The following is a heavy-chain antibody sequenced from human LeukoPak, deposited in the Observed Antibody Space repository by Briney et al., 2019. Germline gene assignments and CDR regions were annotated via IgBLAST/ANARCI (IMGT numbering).Heavy chain of an antibody. J-gene: IGHJ2*01. D-gene: IGHD2-15*01. Sequence: SETLSLTCAVYGGSFSGYYWSWIRQPPGKGREWIGEINHSGSTNYNPSLKSRVTISVDTSKKQFSLKLSSVTAADTAVYFCAREVAGRYFDLWGRGTLVTVSS. CDR1: GGSFSGYY. CDR3: AREVAGRYFDL. V-gene: IGHV4-34*01. CDR2: INHSGST.